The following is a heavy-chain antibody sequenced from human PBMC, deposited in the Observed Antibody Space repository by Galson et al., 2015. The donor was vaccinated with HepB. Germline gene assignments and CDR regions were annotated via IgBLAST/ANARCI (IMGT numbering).Heavy chain of an antibody. CDR2: ISGSAGST. Sequence: SLRLSCAASGFTFYSYAMSWVRQAPGKGLEWVATISGSAGSTYYADSVKGRFSISRDNRENTLYLQMSGLRDDDTAVYYCAKGAASGYTFGYRFDFWGPGTLFTVSS. CDR1: GFTFYSYA. D-gene: IGHD5-12*01. V-gene: IGHV3-23*01. J-gene: IGHJ4*02. CDR3: AKGAASGYTFGYRFDF.